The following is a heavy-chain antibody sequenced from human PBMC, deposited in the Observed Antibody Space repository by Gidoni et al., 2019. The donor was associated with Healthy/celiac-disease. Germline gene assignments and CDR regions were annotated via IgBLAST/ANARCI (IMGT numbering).Heavy chain of an antibody. D-gene: IGHD1-26*01. CDR2: ISWNSGSI. V-gene: IGHV3-9*01. CDR3: AKEGGSHAPAFDI. J-gene: IGHJ3*02. CDR1: GFPFDDYA. Sequence: EVQLVESGGGLVQPGRSLRLSCAASGFPFDDYAMHWVRQAPGKGLEWVSGISWNSGSIGYADSVKGRFTISRDNAKNSLYLQMNSLRAEDTALYYCAKEGGSHAPAFDIWGQGTMVTVSS.